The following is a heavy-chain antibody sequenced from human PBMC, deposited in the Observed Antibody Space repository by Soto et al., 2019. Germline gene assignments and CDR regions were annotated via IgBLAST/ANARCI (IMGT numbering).Heavy chain of an antibody. J-gene: IGHJ6*02. Sequence: SLRLSCAASGFTFSSYAMSWVRQAPGKGLEWVSAISGSGGSTYYADSVKGRFTISRDNSKNTLYLQMNSLRAEDTAVYYCAKGSYGIYYYYSMDVWGQGTTVTVSS. CDR3: AKGSYGIYYYYSMDV. V-gene: IGHV3-23*01. CDR2: ISGSGGST. D-gene: IGHD5-18*01. CDR1: GFTFSSYA.